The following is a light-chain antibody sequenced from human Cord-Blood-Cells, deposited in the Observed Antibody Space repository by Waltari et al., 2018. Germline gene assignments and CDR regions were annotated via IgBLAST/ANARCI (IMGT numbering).Light chain of an antibody. Sequence: EIVMTQSPATLSVSPGERATLSGRASQSVSSNLAWYQQKPGQAPRLLIYGASTRATGISARFSGSGSGTEFTLTISSLQSEDFAVYYCQQYNNWPPWTFGQGTKVEIK. J-gene: IGKJ1*01. CDR2: GAS. V-gene: IGKV3-15*01. CDR1: QSVSSN. CDR3: QQYNNWPPWT.